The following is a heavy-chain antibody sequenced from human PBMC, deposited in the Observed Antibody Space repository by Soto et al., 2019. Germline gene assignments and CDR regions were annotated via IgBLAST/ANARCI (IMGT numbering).Heavy chain of an antibody. Sequence: VQLVQSGPEVKKPGSSVKVSCKASTDTFPNYAITWVRQAPGQGLEWVGGIIPVLASITYAQKFQGRVSSTADESTSTAYMELSSLTSDDTAVYYCACNWANSLKTWLDPWGQGTLVTVSS. D-gene: IGHD1-1*01. CDR1: TDTFPNYA. CDR3: ACNWANSLKTWLDP. CDR2: IIPVLASI. V-gene: IGHV1-69*01. J-gene: IGHJ5*02.